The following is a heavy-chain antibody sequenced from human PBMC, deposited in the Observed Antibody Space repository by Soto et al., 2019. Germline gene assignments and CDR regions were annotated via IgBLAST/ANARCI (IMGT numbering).Heavy chain of an antibody. J-gene: IGHJ6*02. V-gene: IGHV4-59*01. CDR3: ARARQRDTGRGLDV. D-gene: IGHD5-18*01. CDR1: GDSINNYF. Sequence: QVPLQESGPGLVKPSETMSLTCTISGDSINNYFWNWIRQPPGKGLEWIGYISYSGSTSYNPSLQSRVTISSDTSKIQFSLQLSSVTAADTAVYYCARARQRDTGRGLDVWGQGTTVTVS. CDR2: ISYSGST.